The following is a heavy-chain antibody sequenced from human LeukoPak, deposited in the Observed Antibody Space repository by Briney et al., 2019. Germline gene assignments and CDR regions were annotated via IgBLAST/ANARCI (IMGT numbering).Heavy chain of an antibody. CDR2: ISSSSSYI. Sequence: GGSLRLSCAASGFTFSSYSMNWVRQAPGKGLEWVSSISSSSSYIYYADSVKGRFTISRDNAKNSVYLQINRLRAEDTAVYYCARRGTIAVPVFWFDPWGQGTLVIVSS. J-gene: IGHJ5*02. D-gene: IGHD6-19*01. V-gene: IGHV3-21*01. CDR3: ARRGTIAVPVFWFDP. CDR1: GFTFSSYS.